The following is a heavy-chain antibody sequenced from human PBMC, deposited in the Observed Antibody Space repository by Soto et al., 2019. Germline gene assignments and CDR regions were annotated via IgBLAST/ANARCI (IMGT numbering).Heavy chain of an antibody. V-gene: IGHV1-24*01. CDR2: FDPEDGET. CDR3: ATAPLRGASYYYYGMDV. D-gene: IGHD1-26*01. Sequence: ASVKVSCKVSGYTLTELSMHWVRQAPGKGLEWMGGFDPEDGETIYAQKFQGRVTMTEDTSTDTAYMELSSLRSEDTAVYYCATAPLRGASYYYYGMDVWGQGTTVTVSS. CDR1: GYTLTELS. J-gene: IGHJ6*02.